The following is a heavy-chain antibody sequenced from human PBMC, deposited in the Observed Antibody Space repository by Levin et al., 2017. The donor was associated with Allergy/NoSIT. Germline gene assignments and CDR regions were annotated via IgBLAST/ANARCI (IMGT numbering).Heavy chain of an antibody. V-gene: IGHV4-34*01. J-gene: IGHJ1*01. CDR3: ARGATDIAVPGMTLRGYYQH. Sequence: SETLSLTCAVNGGSFSGYYWSWIRQPPGKGLEWIGEINHGGSTNYNPSLKSRVTISVDTSKNQFSLKLRSVTAADTAVYYCARGATDIAVPGMTLRGYYQHWGQGTLVTVSS. CDR2: INHGGST. CDR1: GGSFSGYY. D-gene: IGHD6-19*01.